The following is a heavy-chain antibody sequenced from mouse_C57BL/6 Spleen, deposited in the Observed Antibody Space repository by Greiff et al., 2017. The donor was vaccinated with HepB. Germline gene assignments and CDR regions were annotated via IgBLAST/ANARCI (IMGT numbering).Heavy chain of an antibody. CDR1: GYTFTNYW. CDR2: IYPGGGYT. J-gene: IGHJ2*01. D-gene: IGHD1-2*01. CDR3: ARTTAHYFDY. V-gene: IGHV1-63*01. Sequence: VQRVESGAELVRPGTSVKMSCKASGYTFTNYWIGWAKQRPGHGLEWIGDIYPGGGYTNYNEKFKGKATLTADKSSSTAYMQFSSLTSEDSAIYYCARTTAHYFDYWGQGTTLTVSS.